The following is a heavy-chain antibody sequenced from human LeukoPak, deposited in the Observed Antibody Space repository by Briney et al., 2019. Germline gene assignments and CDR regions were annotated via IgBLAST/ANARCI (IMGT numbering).Heavy chain of an antibody. V-gene: IGHV4-59*12. CDR2: IYYSGST. CDR3: ARDYYGSGSYYYWFDP. CDR1: GGSISSYY. D-gene: IGHD3-10*01. Sequence: SETLSLTCTVSGGSISSYYWSWIRQPPGKGLEWIGYIYYSGSTNYNPSLKSRVTMSVDTSKNQFSLKLSSVTAADTAVYYCARDYYGSGSYYYWFDPWGQGTLVTVSS. J-gene: IGHJ5*02.